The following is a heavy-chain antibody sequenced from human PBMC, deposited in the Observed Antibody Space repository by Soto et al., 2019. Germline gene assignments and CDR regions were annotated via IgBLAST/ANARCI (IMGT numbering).Heavy chain of an antibody. D-gene: IGHD6-6*01. CDR3: ARDRGSSNYYYYYMDV. CDR2: ISSSGSTI. CDR1: GFTFSDYY. Sequence: GGSLRLSCAASGFTFSDYYMSWIRQAPGKGLEWVSYISSSGSTIYYADSVKGRFTISRDNAKNSLYLQMNSLRAEDTAVYYCARDRGSSNYYYYYMDVWGKGTTVTVSS. V-gene: IGHV3-11*01. J-gene: IGHJ6*03.